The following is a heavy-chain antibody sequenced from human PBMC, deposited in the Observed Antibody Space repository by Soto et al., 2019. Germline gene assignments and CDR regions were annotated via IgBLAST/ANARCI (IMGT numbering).Heavy chain of an antibody. CDR2: INPNSGGT. CDR1: GYTFTGNY. Sequence: ASVKVSCKXSGYTFTGNYIHWVRQAPGQGLEWMGRINPNSGGTNYAQKFQDWVTMTRDTSISTAYMELSRLRSDDTAVYYCARVNDGSSLFDYWGQGTLVTVSS. CDR3: ARVNDGSSLFDY. J-gene: IGHJ4*02. V-gene: IGHV1-2*04. D-gene: IGHD3-10*01.